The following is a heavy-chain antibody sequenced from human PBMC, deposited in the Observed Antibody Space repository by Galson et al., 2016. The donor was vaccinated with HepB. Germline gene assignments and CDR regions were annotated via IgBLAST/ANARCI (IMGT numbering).Heavy chain of an antibody. Sequence: LRLSCAASGFSFNTYAMTWVRQAPGKGLEWVSTISGRDISTYYADSVKGRFTISRDTSNNTLYLHLNSLRADDTAVYYCAKGFYRRESLNDAFDVWGQGTLVTVSS. CDR1: GFSFNTYA. CDR3: AKGFYRRESLNDAFDV. CDR2: ISGRDIST. J-gene: IGHJ3*01. D-gene: IGHD3-16*02. V-gene: IGHV3-23*01.